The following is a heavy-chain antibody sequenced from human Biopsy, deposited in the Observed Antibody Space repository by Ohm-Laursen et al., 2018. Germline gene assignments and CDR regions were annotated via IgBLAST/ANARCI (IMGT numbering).Heavy chain of an antibody. D-gene: IGHD1-26*01. CDR1: GGTFSNYG. J-gene: IGHJ2*01. CDR2: NIPILGTG. V-gene: IGHV1-69*06. Sequence: GSSVKVSCKVPGGTFSNYGVNWVRQAPGHGLEWLGGNIPILGTGNYAPMFHGRVTVVADTSTSTATMELRRLRPDDPAVYYCAGGGLNYWYFDLWGRGTLVTVSS. CDR3: AGGGLNYWYFDL.